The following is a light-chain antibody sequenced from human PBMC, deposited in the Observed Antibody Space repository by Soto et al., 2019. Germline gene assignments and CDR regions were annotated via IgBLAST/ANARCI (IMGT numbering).Light chain of an antibody. CDR2: GAS. J-gene: IGKJ1*01. CDR1: QSVSSN. V-gene: IGKV3-15*01. Sequence: EIVMTKSPATMSVSREERATQSCRASQSVSSNLAWYQQNPGQAPRLLIYGASTRATVIPARFSGSGSGTEFTLTISGLQSEDFAVYYCQQYNNWPRTFGQGTKVEIK. CDR3: QQYNNWPRT.